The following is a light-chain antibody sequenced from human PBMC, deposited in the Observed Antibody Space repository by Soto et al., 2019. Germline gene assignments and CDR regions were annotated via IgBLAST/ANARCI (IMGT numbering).Light chain of an antibody. CDR1: QSVSSN. V-gene: IGKV3-15*01. Sequence: EGVMTQSPATLSVSPWERATLSCRASQSVSSNLAWYQQKPGQAPRLFIYGASTRATAIPPRFSGSGSGTEFTLTISSLQSEDFAVYYCQQYDNWPITFGQGTRLEIK. CDR2: GAS. CDR3: QQYDNWPIT. J-gene: IGKJ5*01.